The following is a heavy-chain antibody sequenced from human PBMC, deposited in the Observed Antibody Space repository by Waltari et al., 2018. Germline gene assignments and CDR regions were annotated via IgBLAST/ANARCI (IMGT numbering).Heavy chain of an antibody. V-gene: IGHV1-8*01. Sequence: QVLLVQSGAELKTPGASVKVSCKASGYTSPNYHINWLRKATGQGLEWVGWMNPKNGNTLYAQKFQGRVTLTRDNSINTAYMELTSLTSDDTGVYYCARGLDSNSWYGAHFWGQGTLVTVAS. CDR2: MNPKNGNT. J-gene: IGHJ4*02. D-gene: IGHD6-13*01. CDR1: GYTSPNYH. CDR3: ARGLDSNSWYGAHF.